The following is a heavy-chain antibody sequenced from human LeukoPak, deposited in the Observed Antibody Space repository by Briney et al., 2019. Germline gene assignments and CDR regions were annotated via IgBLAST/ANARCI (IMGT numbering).Heavy chain of an antibody. V-gene: IGHV3-23*01. J-gene: IGHJ5*02. D-gene: IGHD2-15*01. Sequence: GGSLRLSCAASGFTFSRYAMRWVRQAPGKGLEWVSAISGGGDNTYYADSVRGRFTIFRDNSKNTLFLQMNSLRAEDTAVYYCARDKSNTRWFSGPFDPWSQGTLVTVSS. CDR1: GFTFSRYA. CDR2: ISGGGDNT. CDR3: ARDKSNTRWFSGPFDP.